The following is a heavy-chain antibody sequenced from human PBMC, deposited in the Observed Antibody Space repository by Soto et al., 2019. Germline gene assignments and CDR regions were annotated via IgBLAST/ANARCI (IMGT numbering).Heavy chain of an antibody. CDR1: GFTFSSYG. V-gene: IGHV3-33*01. Sequence: QVQLVESGGGVVQPGRSLRLSCAASGFTFSSYGMHWVRQAPGKGLEWVAVIWYDGSNKYYADSVKGRFTISRDNSKNKLYLQMNSLRAEDTAVYYCARPGEWLRLGWFDPWGQGTLVTVSS. CDR3: ARPGEWLRLGWFDP. D-gene: IGHD6-19*01. J-gene: IGHJ5*02. CDR2: IWYDGSNK.